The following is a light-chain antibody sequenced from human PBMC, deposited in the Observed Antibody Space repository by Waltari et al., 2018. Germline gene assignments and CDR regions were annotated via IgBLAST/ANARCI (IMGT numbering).Light chain of an antibody. CDR3: ASGDDSHYV. Sequence: QSVLTQPPSASATPGQRVTISCSGSHSNLGSNYLYWYQQLPGPAPKLPIYRNNERPSRVPDRFSASKYGTSASLVINGLRSEDEAVYYCASGDDSHYVFGPGTTVTVL. V-gene: IGLV1-47*01. CDR1: HSNLGSNY. J-gene: IGLJ1*01. CDR2: RNN.